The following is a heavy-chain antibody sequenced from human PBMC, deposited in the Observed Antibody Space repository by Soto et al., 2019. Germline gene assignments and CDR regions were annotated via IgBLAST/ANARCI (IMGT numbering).Heavy chain of an antibody. J-gene: IGHJ4*02. Sequence: GGSLRLSCAASGFTFSSYAMSWVRQAPGKGLEWVSAISGSGGSTYYADSVKGRFTISRDNSKNTLYLQMNSLRAEDTAVYYCAKGSNYDFWSGYYIDYWGQGTLVTVSS. D-gene: IGHD3-3*01. V-gene: IGHV3-23*01. CDR1: GFTFSSYA. CDR2: ISGSGGST. CDR3: AKGSNYDFWSGYYIDY.